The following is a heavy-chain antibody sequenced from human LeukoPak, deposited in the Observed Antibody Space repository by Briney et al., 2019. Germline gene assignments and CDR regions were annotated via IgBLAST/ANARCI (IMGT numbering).Heavy chain of an antibody. J-gene: IGHJ3*02. D-gene: IGHD3-22*01. Sequence: ASVKVSCNASGYTVTSYGISWLRQAPGQGLEWMGWISAYNGNTNYAQKLQVRVTMTTDTSTTTAYMELRSLRSDDTAVYYCARYYYDTPLAFDIWGQGTMVTVSS. CDR1: GYTVTSYG. V-gene: IGHV1-18*01. CDR3: ARYYYDTPLAFDI. CDR2: ISAYNGNT.